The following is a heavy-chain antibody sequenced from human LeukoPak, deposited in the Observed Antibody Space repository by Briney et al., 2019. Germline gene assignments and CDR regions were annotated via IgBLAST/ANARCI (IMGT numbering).Heavy chain of an antibody. CDR3: ARGGSSLYDFWSGYYAFDI. J-gene: IGHJ3*02. V-gene: IGHV4-34*01. CDR2: INHSGST. Sequence: SETLSLTCAVYGGSFSGYYWSWIRQPPGKGLEWIGEINHSGSTNYNPSLKSRVTISVDTSKNPFSLKLSSVTAADTAVYYCARGGSSLYDFWSGYYAFDIWGQGTMVTVSS. D-gene: IGHD3-3*01. CDR1: GGSFSGYY.